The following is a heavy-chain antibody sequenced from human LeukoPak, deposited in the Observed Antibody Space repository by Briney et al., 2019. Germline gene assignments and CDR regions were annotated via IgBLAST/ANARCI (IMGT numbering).Heavy chain of an antibody. V-gene: IGHV4-34*01. CDR2: INHSGST. J-gene: IGHJ4*02. CDR1: GGSFSGYY. CDR3: ARDSYYYGSGTLYFDY. Sequence: SETLSLTCAVYGGSFSGYYWSWIRQPPGKGLEWIGEINHSGSTSYNPSLKSRVTMSVDTSKNQFSLKLSSVTAADTAVYYCARDSYYYGSGTLYFDYWGQGTLVTVSS. D-gene: IGHD3-10*01.